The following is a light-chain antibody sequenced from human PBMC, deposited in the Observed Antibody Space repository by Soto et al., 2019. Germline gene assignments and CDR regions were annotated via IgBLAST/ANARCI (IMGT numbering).Light chain of an antibody. J-gene: IGKJ5*01. CDR1: QSVSSSY. CDR2: GAS. V-gene: IGKV3-20*01. CDR3: QQYGSSLIT. Sequence: EIVLSQSPGTLSFSPGERATPSCRSSQSVSSSYLAWYQQKPGQAPRLLIYGASSRATGIPDRFSGSGSGTDFTLTISRLEPEDFAVYYCQQYGSSLITFGQGTRLEIK.